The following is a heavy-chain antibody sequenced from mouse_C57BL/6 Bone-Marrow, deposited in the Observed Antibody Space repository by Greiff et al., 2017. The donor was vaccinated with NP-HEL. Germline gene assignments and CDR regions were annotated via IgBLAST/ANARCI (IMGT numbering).Heavy chain of an antibody. CDR3: AATAQATHWYFDV. D-gene: IGHD3-2*02. V-gene: IGHV1-18*01. CDR2: INPNNGGT. Sequence: VQLQQSGPELVKPGASVKIPCKASGYTFTDYNMDWVKQSHGQSLEWIGDINPNNGGTIYNQKFKGKATLTVDKSSSTAYMELRSRTSEDTAVDYCAATAQATHWYFDVWGTGTTVTVSS. CDR1: GYTFTDYN. J-gene: IGHJ1*03.